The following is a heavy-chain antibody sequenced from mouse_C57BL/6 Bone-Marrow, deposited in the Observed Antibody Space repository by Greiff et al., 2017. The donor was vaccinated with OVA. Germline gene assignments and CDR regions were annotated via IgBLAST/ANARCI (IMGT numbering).Heavy chain of an antibody. D-gene: IGHD2-3*01. V-gene: IGHV1-81*01. Sequence: VQRVESGAELARPGASVKLSCKASGYTFTSYGISWVKQRTGQGLEWIGEIYPRSGNTYYNEKFKGKATLTADKSSSTAYMELRSLTSEDSAVYFCARNGYYPWFAYWGQGTLVTVSA. CDR1: GYTFTSYG. CDR2: IYPRSGNT. J-gene: IGHJ3*01. CDR3: ARNGYYPWFAY.